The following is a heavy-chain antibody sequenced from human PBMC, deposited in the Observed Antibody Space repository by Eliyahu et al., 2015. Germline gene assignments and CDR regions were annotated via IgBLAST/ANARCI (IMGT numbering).Heavy chain of an antibody. CDR2: IYYSGST. CDR3: AGDSYDSSGY. D-gene: IGHD3-22*01. V-gene: IGHV4-39*02. Sequence: QLQLQESGPGLVKPSETLSLTCTVXGGXISSSXYXXGWIRQPPGKGLEWIGSIYYSGSTYYNPSLKSRVTISVDTSKNQFSLKLSSVTAADTAVYYCAGDSYDSSGYGGQGTLVTVSS. CDR1: GGXISSSXYX. J-gene: IGHJ4*02.